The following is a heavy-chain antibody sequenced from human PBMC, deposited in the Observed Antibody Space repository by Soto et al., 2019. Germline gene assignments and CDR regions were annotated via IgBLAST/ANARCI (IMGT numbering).Heavy chain of an antibody. D-gene: IGHD3-3*01. CDR3: ARARDDFWSGYYYFDY. CDR2: IYYSGST. CDR1: GGSISSYH. Sequence: SETLSLTCTVSGGSISSYHWSWIRQPPGKGLEWIGYIYYSGSTNYNPSLKSPVTISVDTSKDQFSLKLSSVTAADTAVYYCARARDDFWSGYYYFDYWRQGTLVTVSS. J-gene: IGHJ4*02. V-gene: IGHV4-59*01.